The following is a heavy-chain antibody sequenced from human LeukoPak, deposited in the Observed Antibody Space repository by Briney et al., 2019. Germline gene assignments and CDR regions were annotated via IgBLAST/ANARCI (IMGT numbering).Heavy chain of an antibody. J-gene: IGHJ6*03. Sequence: ASVKVSCKASGYTFTSYHMHWVRQAPGQGLEWMGIINPSGGTTNYAQKFRGRVTMTRDMSTSTVYMELSSLRSEDTAVYYCARELNSIWFGEDYYYYMDVWGKGTTVTVSS. CDR2: INPSGGTT. CDR3: ARELNSIWFGEDYYYYMDV. V-gene: IGHV1-46*01. CDR1: GYTFTSYH. D-gene: IGHD3-10*01.